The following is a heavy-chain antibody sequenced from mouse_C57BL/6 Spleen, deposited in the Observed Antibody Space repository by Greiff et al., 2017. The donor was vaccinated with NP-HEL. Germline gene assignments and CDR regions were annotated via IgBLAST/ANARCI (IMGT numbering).Heavy chain of an antibody. CDR1: GFTFSSYG. V-gene: IGHV5-6*01. CDR2: ISSGGSYT. CDR3: ARHEGDSSGYDYFDY. Sequence: DVQLQESGGDLVKPGGSLKLSCAASGFTFSSYGMSWVRQTPDKRLEWVATISSGGSYTYYPDSVKGRFTISRDNAKNTLYLQMSSLKSEDTAMYYCARHEGDSSGYDYFDYWGQGTTLTVSS. D-gene: IGHD3-2*02. J-gene: IGHJ2*01.